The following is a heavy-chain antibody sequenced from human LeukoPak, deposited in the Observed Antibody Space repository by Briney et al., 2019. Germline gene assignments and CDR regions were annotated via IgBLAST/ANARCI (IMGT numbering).Heavy chain of an antibody. D-gene: IGHD4-17*01. CDR1: GITFSSYS. CDR2: ISSSGSTK. CDR3: AREYGDYVFDY. V-gene: IGHV3-48*01. J-gene: IGHJ4*02. Sequence: GGSLRLSCGASGITFSSYSMNWVRQAPGKGPEWVSYISSSGSTKYYADSVKGRFTISRDNARNSLYLQMNSLRAEDTAVYYCAREYGDYVFDYWGQGTLVTVSS.